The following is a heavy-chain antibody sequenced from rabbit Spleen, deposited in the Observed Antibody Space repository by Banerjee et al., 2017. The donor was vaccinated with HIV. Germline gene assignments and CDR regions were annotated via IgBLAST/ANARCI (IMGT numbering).Heavy chain of an antibody. D-gene: IGHD3-1*01. CDR1: GFDFSRYG. CDR3: VRDTWAFNL. J-gene: IGHJ4*01. CDR2: IDPVFGST. Sequence: EQLVETGGGLVQPGGSLTLSCKASGFDFSRYGMSWVRQAPGKGLEWIGYIDPVFGSTYYASWVNGRFSISRENTQNTVSLQMNSLTAADTATYFCVRDTWAFNLWGPGTLVTVS. V-gene: IGHV1S47*01.